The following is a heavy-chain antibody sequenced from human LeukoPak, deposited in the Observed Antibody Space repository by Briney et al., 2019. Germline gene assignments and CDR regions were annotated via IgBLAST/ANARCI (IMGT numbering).Heavy chain of an antibody. J-gene: IGHJ5*02. CDR1: GFTFRDYY. Sequence: NPGGSLRLSCAASGFTFRDYYMSWIRQPAGKRLEWIGRVYSSGRTNYNPSLRSRVTISVDTSKSHFSLRLSSVTAADTAVYYCARAVDSRGYQHRGFDPWGQGTLVTVSS. D-gene: IGHD3-22*01. V-gene: IGHV4-4*07. CDR3: ARAVDSRGYQHRGFDP. CDR2: VYSSGRT.